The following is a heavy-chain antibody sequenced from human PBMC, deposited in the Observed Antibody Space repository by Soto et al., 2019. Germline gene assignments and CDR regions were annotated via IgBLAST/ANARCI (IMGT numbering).Heavy chain of an antibody. CDR3: SRAYYYDSSGLDAFDI. V-gene: IGHV1-18*01. Sequence: VAPAELCCKASGDTFTSYGISWARQETGQGLEWMGWISAYNGNTNYAQKLQGRVTMTTDTSTSTAYMELGSLRSDDTAVYFCSRAYYYDSSGLDAFDIWGQGTMVPVSS. J-gene: IGHJ3*02. CDR1: GDTFTSYG. D-gene: IGHD3-22*01. CDR2: ISAYNGNT.